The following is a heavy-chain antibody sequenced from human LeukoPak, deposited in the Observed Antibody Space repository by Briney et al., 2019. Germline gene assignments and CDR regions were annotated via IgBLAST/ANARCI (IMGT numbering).Heavy chain of an antibody. CDR2: ISSSGSII. Sequence: PGESLRLSCAASGFTFSDYYMSWIRQAPGKGLEWVSYISSSGSIIYYADSVKGRFTISRDNAKNSLYLQMNSLRAEDTAVYYCARGHDYGDYSENWFDPWGQGTLVTVSS. V-gene: IGHV3-11*01. CDR1: GFTFSDYY. CDR3: ARGHDYGDYSENWFDP. J-gene: IGHJ5*02. D-gene: IGHD4-17*01.